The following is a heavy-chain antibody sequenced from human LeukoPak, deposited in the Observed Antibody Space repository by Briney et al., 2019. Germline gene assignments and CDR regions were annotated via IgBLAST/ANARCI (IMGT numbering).Heavy chain of an antibody. Sequence: PSETLSLTCTVSGGSINSADYYWTWIRLPPGKGLEWIGYVYYSGGTYYNASLKNRATLSKDTSKNQFSLNLMSVSAADTAVYYCARGRICYSAGCLFDYWGQGTLVTVSS. V-gene: IGHV4-30-4*01. J-gene: IGHJ4*02. CDR2: VYYSGGT. CDR1: GGSINSADYY. CDR3: ARGRICYSAGCLFDY. D-gene: IGHD2-2*01.